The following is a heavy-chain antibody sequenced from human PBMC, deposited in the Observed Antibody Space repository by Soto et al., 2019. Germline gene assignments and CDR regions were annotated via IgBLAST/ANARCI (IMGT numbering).Heavy chain of an antibody. Sequence: ASVKVSCKTSGYTFSSYGITWVRQAPGQGLEWMGWISTYNGNTRYEEMVEGRVTMTTDTSTSTAYLELRSLKSDDTAVYYCARGGGVGVDPWGQGTLVTVSS. CDR2: ISTYNGNT. D-gene: IGHD3-16*01. V-gene: IGHV1-18*04. J-gene: IGHJ5*02. CDR3: ARGGGVGVDP. CDR1: GYTFSSYG.